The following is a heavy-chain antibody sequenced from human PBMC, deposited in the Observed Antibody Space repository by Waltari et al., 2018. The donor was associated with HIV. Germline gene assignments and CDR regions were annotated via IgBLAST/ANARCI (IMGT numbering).Heavy chain of an antibody. Sequence: QLQLQESGPGLVKPSETLSLTCTVSGGSISSSNYFWGWLRQPPGKGLECIGSIYHSGSTYYNPSLKSRVTISVDTSKSQFSLKLSSVTAADTAVYYCASTGYTYGLDYWGQGTLVTVSS. CDR3: ASTGYTYGLDY. J-gene: IGHJ4*02. V-gene: IGHV4-39*01. CDR2: IYHSGST. CDR1: GGSISSSNYF. D-gene: IGHD5-18*01.